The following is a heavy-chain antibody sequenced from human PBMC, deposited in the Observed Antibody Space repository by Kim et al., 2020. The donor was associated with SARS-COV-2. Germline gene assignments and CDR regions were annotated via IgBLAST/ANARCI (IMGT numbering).Heavy chain of an antibody. V-gene: IGHV3-23*01. J-gene: IGHJ4*02. CDR3: SKDQGVVAHTHIDY. CDR2: ISGSGGTT. CDR1: GFTFSSYA. D-gene: IGHD2-15*01. Sequence: GGSLRLSCAASGFTFSSYAMSWVRQAPGKGLEWVSAISGSGGTTYYADSVKGRFTISRDNSRNTLYRQMNSLRAEDTAVYYGSKDQGVVAHTHIDYWGQGTLVTVSS.